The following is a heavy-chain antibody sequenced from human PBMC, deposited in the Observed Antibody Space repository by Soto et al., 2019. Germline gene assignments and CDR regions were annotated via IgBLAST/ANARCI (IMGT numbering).Heavy chain of an antibody. Sequence: PGGSLRLSCAASGFTFDDYGMSWVRQAPGKGLEWVSGINWNGGSTGYADSVKGRFTISRDNAKNSLYLQMNSLRAEDTALYHCARVRVPAAFGYYYYYMDVWGKGTTVTVSS. CDR1: GFTFDDYG. V-gene: IGHV3-20*01. J-gene: IGHJ6*03. D-gene: IGHD2-2*01. CDR3: ARVRVPAAFGYYYYYMDV. CDR2: INWNGGST.